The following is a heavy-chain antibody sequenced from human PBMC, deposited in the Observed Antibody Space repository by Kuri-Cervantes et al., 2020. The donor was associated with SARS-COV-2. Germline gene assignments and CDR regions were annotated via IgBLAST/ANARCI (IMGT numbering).Heavy chain of an antibody. V-gene: IGHV4-34*01. CDR2: INHSGSA. CDR3: ARASTTSYGVLIALFPSNAFGI. Sequence: SETRSLTCAVYGGSFSAFYWSWIRQAPGKGLEWIGEINHSGSANYSPSLKSRVTISVDTSKNQFSLRLSSVTASDTCVYYCARASTTSYGVLIALFPSNAFGIWGQGTMVTVSS. J-gene: IGHJ3*02. D-gene: IGHD3-3*01. CDR1: GGSFSAFY.